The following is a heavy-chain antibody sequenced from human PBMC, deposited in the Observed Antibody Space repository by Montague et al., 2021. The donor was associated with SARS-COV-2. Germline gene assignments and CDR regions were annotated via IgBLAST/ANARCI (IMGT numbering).Heavy chain of an antibody. CDR3: ARDRPESWRISPGLAGLFATLVHSASGMDV. D-gene: IGHD3-22*01. V-gene: IGHV4-61*09. Sequence: TLFTCTVSGDSMTSGSHFWTWIRQPAGKGLEWIGHIQTSGTSNYSPSLRDRVTFSIDTSKNQFSLQLRSVTAADTAIYYCARDRPESWRISPGLAGLFATLVHSASGMDVWGRGTTVIVS. CDR2: IQTSGTS. J-gene: IGHJ6*02. CDR1: GDSMTSGSHF.